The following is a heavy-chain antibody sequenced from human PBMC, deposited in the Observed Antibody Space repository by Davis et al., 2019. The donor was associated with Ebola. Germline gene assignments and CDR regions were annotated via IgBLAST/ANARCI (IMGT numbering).Heavy chain of an antibody. CDR1: GFTFSSYA. CDR3: ARDWGTALDV. D-gene: IGHD3-16*01. CDR2: ISYDGSNK. Sequence: GESLKISCAASGFTFSSYAMHWVRQAPGKGLEWVAVISYDGSNKYYADSVKGRFTISRDNSKNTLYLQMNSLRTEDTAVYYCARDWGTALDVWGQGTTVTVSS. V-gene: IGHV3-30-3*01. J-gene: IGHJ6*02.